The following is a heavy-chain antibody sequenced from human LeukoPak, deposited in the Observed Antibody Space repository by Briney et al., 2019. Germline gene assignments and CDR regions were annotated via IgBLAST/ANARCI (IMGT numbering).Heavy chain of an antibody. J-gene: IGHJ4*02. V-gene: IGHV3-15*01. D-gene: IGHD1-26*01. CDR3: TTEWGIVGATTMRYYFDY. CDR2: IKRKSDGGTT. Sequence: KSGGSLRLSCAASGFTFSNAWMSWVRQAPGKGLEWVGRIKRKSDGGTTDYAAPVKGRFTISRDDSKTTLYLQMNGLKTEDTAVYYCTTEWGIVGATTMRYYFDYWGQGTLVTVSS. CDR1: GFTFSNAW.